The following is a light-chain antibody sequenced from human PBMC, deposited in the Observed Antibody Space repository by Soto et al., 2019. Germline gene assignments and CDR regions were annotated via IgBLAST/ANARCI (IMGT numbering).Light chain of an antibody. CDR1: QSISTW. CDR2: DAS. CDR3: EQYNTVSGT. V-gene: IGKV1-5*01. J-gene: IGKJ1*01. Sequence: RASQSISTWLAWYQQKPGKAPKLLIYDASSLEGGVPSRFSGSGSGTEYALALRGLHPCYSATQIYEQYNTVSGTVSQGTKVDIK.